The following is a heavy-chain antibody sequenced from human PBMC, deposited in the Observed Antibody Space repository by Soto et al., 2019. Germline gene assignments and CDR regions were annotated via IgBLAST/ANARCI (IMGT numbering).Heavy chain of an antibody. CDR1: GGSMSGYE. CDR2: VSDYTSG. J-gene: IGHJ5*02. CDR3: ARLVSAGVNNRHFDI. Sequence: SETLSLTCIVSGGSMSGYEWAWIRESPARGLQYIGAVSDYTSGDSNPSFRSRVSISMDSSKRQFSLSLHSVTAADTATYYCARLVSAGVNNRHFDIWGQGALVTVSS. V-gene: IGHV4-59*08. D-gene: IGHD1-1*01.